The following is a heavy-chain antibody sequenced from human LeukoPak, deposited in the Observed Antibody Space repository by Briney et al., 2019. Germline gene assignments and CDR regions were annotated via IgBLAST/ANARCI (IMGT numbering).Heavy chain of an antibody. D-gene: IGHD6-19*01. Sequence: ASVKVSCKASGYTFTGYYMHWVRQAPGQGLEWMGWINPNSGGTNYAQKFQGWVTMTRDTSISTAYMELSRLRSDDTAVYYCARKYSSGGDAFDIWGQGTMVTVSS. V-gene: IGHV1-2*04. CDR3: ARKYSSGGDAFDI. J-gene: IGHJ3*02. CDR2: INPNSGGT. CDR1: GYTFTGYY.